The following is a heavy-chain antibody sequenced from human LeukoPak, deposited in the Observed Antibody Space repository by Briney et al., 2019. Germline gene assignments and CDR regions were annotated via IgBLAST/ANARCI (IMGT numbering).Heavy chain of an antibody. D-gene: IGHD6-13*01. CDR2: SRNKANSYVA. J-gene: IGHJ4*02. CDR3: ARELAAGPSDH. Sequence: GGSLRLSCAASGFTFSDHYMDRVRQAPGKGLQWVGRSRNKANSYVAEYAAPVKGRFTISRDDSKNSVFLQMDSLKTEDTAVYYCARELAAGPSDHWGQGTLVTVSS. CDR1: GFTFSDHY. V-gene: IGHV3-72*01.